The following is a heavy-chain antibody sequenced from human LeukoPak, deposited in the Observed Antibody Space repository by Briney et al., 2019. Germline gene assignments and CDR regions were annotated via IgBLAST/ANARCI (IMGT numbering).Heavy chain of an antibody. CDR2: IYYSGST. CDR1: GGSFSGYY. J-gene: IGHJ4*02. CDR3: ARSIQLWPHSTFDY. D-gene: IGHD5-18*01. Sequence: PSETLSLTCAVYGGSFSGYYWSWIRQPPGKGLEWIGNIYYSGSTYYNPSLKSRVTISVDTSKNQFSLKLSSVTAADTAVFYCARSIQLWPHSTFDYWGQGTLVTVSS. V-gene: IGHV4-34*01.